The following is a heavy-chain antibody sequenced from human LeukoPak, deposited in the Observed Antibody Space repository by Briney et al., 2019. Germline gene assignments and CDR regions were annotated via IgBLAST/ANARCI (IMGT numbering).Heavy chain of an antibody. CDR1: GFIISAYW. J-gene: IGHJ3*02. CDR3: ARRSAARDAFDI. Sequence: GGSLRLSCAASGFIISAYWMHWVRQAPGKGLVWVSRINSDGSTTSYADSVKGRFTISRDNAKNTLYLQMNSLRAEDTAAYYCARRSAARDAFDIWGQGTMVTVSS. V-gene: IGHV3-74*01. CDR2: INSDGSTT. D-gene: IGHD6-6*01.